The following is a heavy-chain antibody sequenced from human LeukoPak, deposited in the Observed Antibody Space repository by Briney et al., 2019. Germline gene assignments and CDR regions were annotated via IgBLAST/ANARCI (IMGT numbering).Heavy chain of an antibody. CDR3: TRVLWSGYCFDY. V-gene: IGHV3-66*02. J-gene: IGHJ4*02. CDR2: IYIGGTT. CDR1: GFTVSNNY. D-gene: IGHD3-3*01. Sequence: PGGSLRLSCAASGFTVSNNYMTSVRQPPGKGLEWVSTIYIGGTTDYADSVKGRFTISRDNSKNTLHLQMDSLRVEDTAVYYCTRVLWSGYCFDYWGQGIRVTVSS.